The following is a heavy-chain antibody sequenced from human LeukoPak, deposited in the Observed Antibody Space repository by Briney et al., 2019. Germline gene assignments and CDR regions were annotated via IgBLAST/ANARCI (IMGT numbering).Heavy chain of an antibody. CDR3: ARVGSVTIFGVVPVSDAEYFQH. CDR2: IYHSGST. CDR1: GASISSGAYH. D-gene: IGHD3-3*01. Sequence: SETLSLTCTVSGASISSGAYHWSWIRQAPGKGLEWIGSIYHSGSTYYNPSLKSRVTISVDTSKNQFSLKLSSVTAADTAVYYCARVGSVTIFGVVPVSDAEYFQHWGQGTLVTVPS. J-gene: IGHJ1*01. V-gene: IGHV4-39*07.